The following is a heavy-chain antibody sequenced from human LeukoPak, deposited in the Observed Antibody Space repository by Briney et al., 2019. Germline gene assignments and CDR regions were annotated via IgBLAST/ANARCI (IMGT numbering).Heavy chain of an antibody. D-gene: IGHD1-26*01. CDR3: ASSQWELLDYYGMDV. CDR1: GFTSSSYW. V-gene: IGHV3-7*01. Sequence: GGSLRLSCAASGFTSSSYWMSWVRQAPGKGLEWVANIKQDGSEKYYVDSVKGRFTISRDNAKNSLYLQMNSLRAEDTAVYYCASSQWELLDYYGMDVWGQGTTVTVSS. CDR2: IKQDGSEK. J-gene: IGHJ6*02.